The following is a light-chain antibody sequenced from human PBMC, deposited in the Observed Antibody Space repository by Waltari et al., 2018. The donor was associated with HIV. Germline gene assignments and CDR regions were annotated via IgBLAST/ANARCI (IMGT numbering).Light chain of an antibody. CDR2: NTH. Sequence: QSVLTQPPSASGTPGQTVTISCSGSSADIGSNTVNWYKQLPGTAPKLLIHNTHQRPSGFPDRVSASQSGTSASLAISGLQSEDEADYYCAAWDDSMEGHVFGAGTKLTIL. J-gene: IGLJ2*01. V-gene: IGLV1-44*01. CDR3: AAWDDSMEGHV. CDR1: SADIGSNT.